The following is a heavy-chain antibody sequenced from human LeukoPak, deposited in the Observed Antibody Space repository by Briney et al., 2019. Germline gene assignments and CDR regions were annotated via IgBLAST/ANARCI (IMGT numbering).Heavy chain of an antibody. CDR3: ARASRAYGGNPEPFDY. Sequence: GGSLRLSCAASGFTFSSYAMHWVRQAPGKGLEWVAVTWFDGSNIYYADSVKGRFTISRDNSKNTLYLQMNSLRAEDTAVYYCARASRAYGGNPEPFDYWGQGTLVTVSS. V-gene: IGHV3-33*08. CDR2: TWFDGSNI. J-gene: IGHJ4*02. CDR1: GFTFSSYA. D-gene: IGHD4-23*01.